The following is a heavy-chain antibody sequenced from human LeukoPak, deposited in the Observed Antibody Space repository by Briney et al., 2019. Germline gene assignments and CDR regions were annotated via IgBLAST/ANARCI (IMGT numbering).Heavy chain of an antibody. J-gene: IGHJ4*02. CDR1: DTFTSYG. CDR3: ARDLKMGYSSGRHSWGTGSSNDY. D-gene: IGHD6-19*01. Sequence: ASVKVSCKASDTFTSYGISWVRQAPGQGLEWMGWISAYNGNTNYAQKLQGRVTMTTDTSTSTAYMELRSLRSDDTAVYYCARDLKMGYSSGRHSWGTGSSNDYWGQGTLVTVSS. CDR2: ISAYNGNT. V-gene: IGHV1-18*01.